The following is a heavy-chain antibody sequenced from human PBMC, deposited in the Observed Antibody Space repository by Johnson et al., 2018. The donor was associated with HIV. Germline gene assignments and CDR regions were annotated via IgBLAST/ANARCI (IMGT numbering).Heavy chain of an antibody. CDR1: GFTVSSNY. CDR3: ANLGRYFDF. Sequence: VQLVESGGGLIQPGGSLRLSCAASGFTVSSNYMSWVRQAPGKGLEWVSVISGSGDSTYYADSVKGRFTISRDNSKNTLYLQMNSLRAEDTAVYYCANLGRYFDFWGQGTMVTVSS. CDR2: ISGSGDST. D-gene: IGHD3-9*01. J-gene: IGHJ3*01. V-gene: IGHV3-53*01.